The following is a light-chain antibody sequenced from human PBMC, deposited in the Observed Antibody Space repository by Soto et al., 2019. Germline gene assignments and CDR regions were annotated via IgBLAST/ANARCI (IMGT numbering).Light chain of an antibody. CDR2: GAS. J-gene: IGKJ4*01. CDR3: QQYNNWPLT. V-gene: IGKV3-15*01. Sequence: EIVMTQSPATLSVSPGERATRSCRASQSVSSDLAWYEQKPGQAPRLLIYGASTRATGIPARFSGSGSGTEFTLPISSLQSEDFAVYSCQQYNNWPLTFGGGTKVDIK. CDR1: QSVSSD.